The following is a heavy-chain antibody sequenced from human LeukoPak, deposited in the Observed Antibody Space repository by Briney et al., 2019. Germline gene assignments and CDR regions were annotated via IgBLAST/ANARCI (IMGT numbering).Heavy chain of an antibody. CDR2: IYSGGST. J-gene: IGHJ4*02. Sequence: GGCLRLSCAASGFTVSSNYMSWVRQAPGKELEWVSVIYSGGSTYYADSVKGRFTIARDNSKNTLYLQMNSLRVEDTAVYYCARNPLGIVGNFDHWGQGTLVTVSS. D-gene: IGHD7-27*01. CDR1: GFTVSSNY. V-gene: IGHV3-66*01. CDR3: ARNPLGIVGNFDH.